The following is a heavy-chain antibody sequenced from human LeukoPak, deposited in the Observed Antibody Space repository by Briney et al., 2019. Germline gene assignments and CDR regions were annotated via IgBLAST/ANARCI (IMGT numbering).Heavy chain of an antibody. V-gene: IGHV3-21*01. D-gene: IGHD5-18*01. CDR1: GFTFSSYS. CDR3: ARDHAAMAEAPTDY. J-gene: IGHJ4*02. CDR2: ISSSSIYI. Sequence: PGGSLRLSCAASGFTFSSYSMNWVRQAPGRGLEWVSSISSSSIYIYYADSVKGRFTISRDKAKNSLYLQMNSLRAEDTAVYYCARDHAAMAEAPTDYWGQGTLVTVSS.